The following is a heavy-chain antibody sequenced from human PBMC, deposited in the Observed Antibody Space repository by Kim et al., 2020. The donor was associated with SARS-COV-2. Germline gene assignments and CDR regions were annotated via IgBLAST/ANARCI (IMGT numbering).Heavy chain of an antibody. D-gene: IGHD5-12*01. Sequence: DSVKGRFTISRDDGKSSLYLQMKSLGPEDTAFYYCVKVPTRRSDYDSSFEDWGQGTLVTVSS. CDR3: VKVPTRRSDYDSSFED. J-gene: IGHJ4*02. V-gene: IGHV3-9*01.